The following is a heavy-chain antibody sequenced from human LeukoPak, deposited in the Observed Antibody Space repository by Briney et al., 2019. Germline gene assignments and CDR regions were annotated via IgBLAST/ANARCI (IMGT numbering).Heavy chain of an antibody. Sequence: GGSLRLSCAASGFTFSSYSMNWVRQAPGKGLEWVSSISSSSSYIYYADSVKGRFTISRDNAKNSLYLQMNSLRAEDTAVYYCAGQIVVRNMDVWGKGTTVTVSS. V-gene: IGHV3-21*01. CDR2: ISSSSSYI. D-gene: IGHD3-10*01. J-gene: IGHJ6*03. CDR3: AGQIVVRNMDV. CDR1: GFTFSSYS.